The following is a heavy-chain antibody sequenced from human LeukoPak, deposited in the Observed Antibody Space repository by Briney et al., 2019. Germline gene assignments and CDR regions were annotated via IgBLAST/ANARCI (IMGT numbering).Heavy chain of an antibody. CDR2: ISWNSGSI. J-gene: IGHJ3*02. CDR3: AKERSGYYGDAFDI. V-gene: IGHV3-9*03. CDR1: GFTFDDYA. D-gene: IGHD5-12*01. Sequence: GGSLRLSCAASGFTFDDYAMHWVRQAPGKGLEWVSGISWNSGSIGYADSVKGRFTISRDNAKNSLYLQMNSLRAEDMAFYYCAKERSGYYGDAFDIWGLGTMVTVSS.